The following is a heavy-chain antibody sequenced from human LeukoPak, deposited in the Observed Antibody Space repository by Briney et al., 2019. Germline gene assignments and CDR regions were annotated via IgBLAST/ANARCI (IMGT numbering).Heavy chain of an antibody. CDR2: MNPNSGNT. J-gene: IGHJ4*02. V-gene: IGHV1-8*01. CDR3: ARDRGSSGWYPY. Sequence: ASVKVSCKASGYTFTSYDINWVRQATGQGLEWMGWMNPNSGNTGYAQKFQGRVTMTRNTSISTAYMELSSLRSEDTAVYYCARDRGSSGWYPYWGQGTLVTVSS. CDR1: GYTFTSYD. D-gene: IGHD6-19*01.